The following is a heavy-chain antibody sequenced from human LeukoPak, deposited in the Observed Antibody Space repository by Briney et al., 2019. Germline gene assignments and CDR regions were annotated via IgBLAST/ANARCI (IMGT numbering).Heavy chain of an antibody. CDR2: INHSGST. CDR3: ARTHSSRYNWFDP. J-gene: IGHJ5*02. D-gene: IGHD6-13*01. V-gene: IGHV4-34*01. Sequence: SETLSLTCAVYGGSFSGYYWSWIRQPPGKGLEGIGEINHSGSTNYNPSLKSRVTMSVDTSKNQLSLKVISVTAADTAVYYCARTHSSRYNWFDPWGQGTLVTVSS. CDR1: GGSFSGYY.